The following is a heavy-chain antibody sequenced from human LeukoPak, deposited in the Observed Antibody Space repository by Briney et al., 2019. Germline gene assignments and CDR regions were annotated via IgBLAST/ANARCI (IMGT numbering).Heavy chain of an antibody. V-gene: IGHV3-23*01. CDR3: ARDVYYYDSSGIDY. D-gene: IGHD3-22*01. CDR1: GFIFSTYA. CDR2: VNGNGGST. J-gene: IGHJ4*02. Sequence: PGGSLRLSCAASGFIFSTYAMSWVRQAPGKGLEWVSGVNGNGGSTSYADSVKGRFTIFRDNSKNTLYLQMNSLRAEDTAVYYCARDVYYYDSSGIDYWGQGTLVTVSS.